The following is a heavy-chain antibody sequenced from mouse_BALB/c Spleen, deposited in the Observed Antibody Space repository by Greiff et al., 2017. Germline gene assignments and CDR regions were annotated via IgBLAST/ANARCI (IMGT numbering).Heavy chain of an antibody. Sequence: VKLVESGPGLVAPSQSLSITCTVSGFSLTSYGVHWVRQPPGKGLEWLGVIWAGGSTNYNSALMSRLSISKDNSKSQVFLKMNSLQTDDTAMYYCARGIYYGNYFDYWGQGTTLTVSS. V-gene: IGHV2-9*02. CDR2: IWAGGST. CDR1: GFSLTSYG. CDR3: ARGIYYGNYFDY. J-gene: IGHJ2*01. D-gene: IGHD2-1*01.